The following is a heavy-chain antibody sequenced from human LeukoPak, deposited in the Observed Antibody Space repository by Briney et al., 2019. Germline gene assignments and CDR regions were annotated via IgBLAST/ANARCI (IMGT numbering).Heavy chain of an antibody. Sequence: GGSLRLSCAASGFTFSSYSMNWVRQAPGKGLEWVAVIWYDGSNKYYADSVKGRFTISRDNSKNTLYLQMNSLRGEDTAVYYCAREVLVYTAMVGFDPWGQGTLVTVSS. CDR3: AREVLVYTAMVGFDP. CDR1: GFTFSSYS. CDR2: IWYDGSNK. J-gene: IGHJ5*02. V-gene: IGHV3-33*08. D-gene: IGHD5-18*01.